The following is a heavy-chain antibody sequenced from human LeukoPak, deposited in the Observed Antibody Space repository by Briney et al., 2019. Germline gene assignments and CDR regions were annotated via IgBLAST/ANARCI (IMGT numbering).Heavy chain of an antibody. D-gene: IGHD3-22*01. Sequence: SETLSLTCTVSGYSISSGYYWGWIRQPPGKGLEWIGSIYHSGSTYYSPSLKSRVTISVDTSKNQFSLKLSSVTAADTAVYYCARFQPLYYDSSGYPRYWGQGTLVTVSS. CDR1: GYSISSGYY. J-gene: IGHJ4*02. CDR2: IYHSGST. V-gene: IGHV4-38-2*02. CDR3: ARFQPLYYDSSGYPRY.